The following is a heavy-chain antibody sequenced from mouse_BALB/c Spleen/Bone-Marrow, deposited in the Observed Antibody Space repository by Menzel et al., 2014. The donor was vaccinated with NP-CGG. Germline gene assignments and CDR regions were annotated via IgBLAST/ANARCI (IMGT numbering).Heavy chain of an antibody. CDR2: IDPSNSET. J-gene: IGHJ3*01. V-gene: IGHV1-69*02. Sequence: VQLQQSGPELVWPGASVKLSCRASGYTFTSYWMHWVKQRPGQGLEWIGVIDPSNSETRLNQKFKDKATLNVDKSSNPANMQLSKLTAEDSAVYFCARTATWFAYWGQGTLVTVSA. CDR3: ARTATWFAY. CDR1: GYTFTSYW. D-gene: IGHD1-2*01.